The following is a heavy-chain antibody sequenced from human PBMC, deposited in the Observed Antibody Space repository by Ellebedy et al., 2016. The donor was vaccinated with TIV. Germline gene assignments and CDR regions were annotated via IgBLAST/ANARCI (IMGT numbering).Heavy chain of an antibody. CDR3: ARDSGGDGEGIIDY. J-gene: IGHJ4*02. CDR2: ISGSGGST. CDR1: GFTFSSYA. D-gene: IGHD4-17*01. V-gene: IGHV3-23*01. Sequence: GESLKISCAASGFTFSSYAMSWVRQAPGKGLEWVSAISGSGGSTYYADSVKGRFTISRDNSKNTLYLQMNSLRAEDTAVYYCARDSGGDGEGIIDYWGQGTLVTVSS.